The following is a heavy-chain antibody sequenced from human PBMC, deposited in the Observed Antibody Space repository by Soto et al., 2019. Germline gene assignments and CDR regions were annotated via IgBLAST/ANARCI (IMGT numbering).Heavy chain of an antibody. D-gene: IGHD3-10*01. J-gene: IGHJ3*02. CDR2: ISSSSTYI. CDR3: ARVVENRGSGTYYSDSFNI. CDR1: GFPFSTYA. V-gene: IGHV3-21*01. Sequence: PGGSLRLSCAASGFPFSTYAMTWVRQAPEKGLEWVSSISSSSTYIYYGDSVKGRFTISRDNARNSLYLQMNSLRAEDTAVYYCARVVENRGSGTYYSDSFNIWGQGTMVTVSS.